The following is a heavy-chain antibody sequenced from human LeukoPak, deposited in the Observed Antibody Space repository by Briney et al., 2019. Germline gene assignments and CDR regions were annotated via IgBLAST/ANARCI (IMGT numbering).Heavy chain of an antibody. D-gene: IGHD3-22*01. V-gene: IGHV3-21*01. CDR3: ARDRGYYDSRFSDY. Sequence: GGSLRLSCAASGFTFSSYSMNWVRQAPGKGLEWVSSISSSSSYIYYADSVKGRFTISRDNAKNSLYLQMNSLRAEDTAVYYCARDRGYYDSRFSDYWGQGTLVTVSS. CDR1: GFTFSSYS. J-gene: IGHJ4*02. CDR2: ISSSSSYI.